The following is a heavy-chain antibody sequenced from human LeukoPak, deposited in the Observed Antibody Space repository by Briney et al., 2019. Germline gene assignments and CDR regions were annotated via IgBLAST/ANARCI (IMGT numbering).Heavy chain of an antibody. CDR3: ARAGYYYYGMDV. Sequence: SETLSLTCAVYGGSFSGYYWGWIRQPPGKGLEWIGEINHSGSTNYNPSLKSRVTISVDTSKNQFSLKLSSVTAADTAVYYCARAGYYYYGMDVWGQGTTVTVSS. CDR2: INHSGST. J-gene: IGHJ6*02. V-gene: IGHV4-34*01. CDR1: GGSFSGYY.